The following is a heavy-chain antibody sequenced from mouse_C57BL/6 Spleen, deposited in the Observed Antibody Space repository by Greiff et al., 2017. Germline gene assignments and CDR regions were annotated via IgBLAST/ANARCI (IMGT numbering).Heavy chain of an antibody. V-gene: IGHV5-17*01. D-gene: IGHD1-1*01. CDR2: ISSGSSTI. J-gene: IGHJ1*03. Sequence: EVNLVESGGGLVKPGGSLKLSCAASGFTFSDYGMHWVRQAPEKGLEWVAYISSGSSTIYYADTVKGRFTISRDNAKNTLFLQMTSLRSEDTAMYYCARYYGSTNWYFDVWGTGTTVTVSS. CDR1: GFTFSDYG. CDR3: ARYYGSTNWYFDV.